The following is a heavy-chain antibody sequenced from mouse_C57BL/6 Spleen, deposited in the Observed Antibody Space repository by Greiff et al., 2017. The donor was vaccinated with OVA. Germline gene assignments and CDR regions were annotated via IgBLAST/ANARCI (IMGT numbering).Heavy chain of an antibody. CDR3: ARSREDAMDY. D-gene: IGHD3-3*01. CDR2: INPSSGYT. Sequence: VKVVESGAELARPGASVKMSCKASGYTFTSYTMHWVKQRPGQGLEWIGYINPSSGYTKYNQKFKDKATLTADKSSSTAYMQLSSLTSEDSAVYYCARSREDAMDYWGQGTSVTVSS. J-gene: IGHJ4*01. CDR1: GYTFTSYT. V-gene: IGHV1-4*01.